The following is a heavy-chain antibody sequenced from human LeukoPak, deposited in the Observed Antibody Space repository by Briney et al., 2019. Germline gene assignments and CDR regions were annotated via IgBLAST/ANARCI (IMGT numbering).Heavy chain of an antibody. V-gene: IGHV4-34*01. Sequence: SETLSLTCAVYGGSFSGYYWSWIRQPPGKGLEWIGEINHSGSTNYNPSLKSRVTISVDTSKNQFSLKLSSVTAADTAVYYCARQNWNDGWFDPWGQGTLVTVSS. CDR3: ARQNWNDGWFDP. CDR1: GGSFSGYY. D-gene: IGHD1-1*01. J-gene: IGHJ5*02. CDR2: INHSGST.